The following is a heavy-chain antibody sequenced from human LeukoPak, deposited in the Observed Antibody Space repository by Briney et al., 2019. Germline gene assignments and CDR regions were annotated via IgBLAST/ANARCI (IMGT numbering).Heavy chain of an antibody. J-gene: IGHJ4*02. Sequence: PSETLSLTCSVSGGSIRGYYWSWVRQPPGKGLEWIGYIYYSGSTNYNPSLKSRVTISVDTSKNQFSLKLSSVTAADTAVYYCARHSPYYDILTGYSHSYYFDYWGQGTLVTVSS. V-gene: IGHV4-59*08. CDR2: IYYSGST. D-gene: IGHD3-9*01. CDR1: GGSIRGYY. CDR3: ARHSPYYDILTGYSHSYYFDY.